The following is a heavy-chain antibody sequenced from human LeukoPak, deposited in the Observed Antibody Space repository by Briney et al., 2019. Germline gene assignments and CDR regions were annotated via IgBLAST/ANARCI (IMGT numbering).Heavy chain of an antibody. Sequence: SVKVSCKASGGTFSSYAISWVRQAPGQGLEWMGGIIPIFGTANYAQKFQGRVTITTDESTSTAYMELSSLRSEDTAVYHCARGYCSSTSCYDDYWGQGTLVTVSS. CDR2: IIPIFGTA. V-gene: IGHV1-69*05. J-gene: IGHJ4*02. CDR1: GGTFSSYA. CDR3: ARGYCSSTSCYDDY. D-gene: IGHD2-2*01.